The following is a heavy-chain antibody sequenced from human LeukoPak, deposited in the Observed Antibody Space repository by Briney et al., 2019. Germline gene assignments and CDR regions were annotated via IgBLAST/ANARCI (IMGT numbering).Heavy chain of an antibody. V-gene: IGHV3-30*02. CDR3: AKGRQGAAAVAPLDY. Sequence: PGGSLRLSCATSGFTFSNYGMHWVRQAPGKGLEWVAFIRFDGSTKYYADSVKGRFTISRDNSKNTLYLQMNSLRAEDTAVYYCAKGRQGAAAVAPLDYWGQGTLVTVSS. CDR2: IRFDGSTK. D-gene: IGHD6-13*01. CDR1: GFTFSNYG. J-gene: IGHJ4*02.